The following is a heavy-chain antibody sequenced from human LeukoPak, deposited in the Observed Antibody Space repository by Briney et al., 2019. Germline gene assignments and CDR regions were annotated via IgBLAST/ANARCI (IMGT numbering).Heavy chain of an antibody. J-gene: IGHJ6*02. CDR2: ISGSGGST. CDR1: GFTFSSYA. V-gene: IGHV3-23*01. D-gene: IGHD3-22*01. Sequence: SAGSLRLSCVASGFTFSSYAMSWVRQAPGKGLEWVSAISGSGGSTYYADSVKGRFTISRDKSKSTLYLKMNSLRADDTAVYYCAKGSGYHSSAIYYYGTDVWGQGTTVTVSS. CDR3: AKGSGYHSSAIYYYGTDV.